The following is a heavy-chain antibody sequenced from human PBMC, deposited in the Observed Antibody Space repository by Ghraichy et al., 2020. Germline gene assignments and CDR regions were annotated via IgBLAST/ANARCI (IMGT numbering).Heavy chain of an antibody. CDR2: IYTGGNV. J-gene: IGHJ2*01. D-gene: IGHD2-2*01. CDR1: GLTVSNNF. Sequence: LNISCAASGLTVSNNFMSWVRQAPGKGLEWVSIIYTGGNVYYADSVKGRFIISRDYSRNTVYLQMNSLRVEDTAVYYCAREWRASTNWYFDLWGRGSLVTVSS. CDR3: AREWRASTNWYFDL. V-gene: IGHV3-53*01.